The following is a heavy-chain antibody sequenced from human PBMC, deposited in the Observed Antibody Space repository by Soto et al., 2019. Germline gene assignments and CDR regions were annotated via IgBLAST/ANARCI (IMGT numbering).Heavy chain of an antibody. CDR1: GFTFSSYW. Sequence: VQLVESGGGLVQPGGSLRLSCAASGFTFSSYWMHWVRQAPGKGLERVSRINSDGSSTSYADSVKGRFTISRDNAKNTLYLQMNSLRAEDTAVYYCAQGIAAVGFDYWGQGTLVTVSS. CDR2: INSDGSST. V-gene: IGHV3-74*01. CDR3: AQGIAAVGFDY. D-gene: IGHD6-13*01. J-gene: IGHJ4*02.